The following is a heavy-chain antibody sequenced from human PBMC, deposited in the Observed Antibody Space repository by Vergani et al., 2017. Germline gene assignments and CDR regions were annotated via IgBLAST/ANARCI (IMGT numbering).Heavy chain of an antibody. V-gene: IGHV3-66*01. CDR1: GFTFSSYW. D-gene: IGHD3-10*01. Sequence: EVQLVESGGGLVQPGGSLRLSCAASGFTFSSYWMSWVRQAPGKGLEWVSVIYSGGSTYYADSVKGRFTISRDNSKNTLYLQMNSLRAEDTAVYYCAREWFGEFGYYYGMDVWGQGTTVTVSS. CDR2: IYSGGST. J-gene: IGHJ6*02. CDR3: AREWFGEFGYYYGMDV.